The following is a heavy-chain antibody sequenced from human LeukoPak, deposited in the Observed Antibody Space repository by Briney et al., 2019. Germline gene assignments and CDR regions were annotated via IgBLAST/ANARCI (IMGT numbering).Heavy chain of an antibody. V-gene: IGHV1-69*13. CDR3: ARREGSSSSPVPYYYYGMDV. CDR2: IIPIFGTA. J-gene: IGHJ6*02. CDR1: GGTFSSYA. D-gene: IGHD6-6*01. Sequence: SVEVSCKASGGTFSSYAISWVRQAPGQGLEWMGGIIPIFGTANYAQKFQGRVTITADESTSTAYMELSSLRSEDTAVYYCARREGSSSSPVPYYYYGMDVWGQGTTVTVSS.